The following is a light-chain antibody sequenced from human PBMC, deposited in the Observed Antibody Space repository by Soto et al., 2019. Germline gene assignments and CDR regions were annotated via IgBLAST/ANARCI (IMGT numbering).Light chain of an antibody. J-gene: IGKJ1*01. V-gene: IGKV1-5*03. CDR2: KAS. CDR3: QQYKT. CDR1: QGISSW. Sequence: RVTQSPSSLSASLGDRVPITCRGSQGISSWLAWYQQKPGKAPRLLIYKASSLASGVPSRFSGSGSGTEFTPTISSLQPDDFATYSCQQYKTFGQGTKVDIK.